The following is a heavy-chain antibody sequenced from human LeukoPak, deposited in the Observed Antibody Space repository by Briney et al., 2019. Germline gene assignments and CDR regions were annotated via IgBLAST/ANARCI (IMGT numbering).Heavy chain of an antibody. CDR1: GFSFSNYA. Sequence: GGSLRLSCAASGFSFSNYAMSWVRQAPGKGLEWVSGISGSGESTYYADSVKGRFTISRDNSKNTLYMQMNSLRAEDTAVYYCAKLSGNNARSDAVDIWGQGTMVTVSS. D-gene: IGHD1-26*01. J-gene: IGHJ3*02. V-gene: IGHV3-23*01. CDR2: ISGSGEST. CDR3: AKLSGNNARSDAVDI.